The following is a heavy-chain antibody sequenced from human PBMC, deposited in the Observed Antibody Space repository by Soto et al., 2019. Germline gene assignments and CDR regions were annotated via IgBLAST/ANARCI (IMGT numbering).Heavy chain of an antibody. Sequence: QVQLVESGGGVVQPGTSLRLSCVGSGFTFRSYVIHWVRQAPGKGLEWVALTSYDGSNNFYGDSVKGRFTISRHNSRNTVELQMASLRSEDTALYYCARWGTTGALDVWGQGTLVSVSS. J-gene: IGHJ4*02. CDR3: ARWGTTGALDV. CDR2: TSYDGSNN. V-gene: IGHV3-33*05. D-gene: IGHD3-16*01. CDR1: GFTFRSYV.